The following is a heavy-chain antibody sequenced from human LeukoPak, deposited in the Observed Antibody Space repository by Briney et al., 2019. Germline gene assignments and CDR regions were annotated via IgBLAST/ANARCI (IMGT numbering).Heavy chain of an antibody. D-gene: IGHD6-19*01. CDR3: ARGGSGWNYYYYYMDV. CDR1: GRSISSGSYF. Sequence: PSETLSLTCTVSGRSISSGSYFWGWIRQPAGKGLEWIGRTYTSGSTNYNPSLKSRVTISVDTSKNKFSLKLSSVTAADTAVYYCARGGSGWNYYYYYMDVWGKGTTVT. V-gene: IGHV4-61*02. CDR2: TYTSGST. J-gene: IGHJ6*03.